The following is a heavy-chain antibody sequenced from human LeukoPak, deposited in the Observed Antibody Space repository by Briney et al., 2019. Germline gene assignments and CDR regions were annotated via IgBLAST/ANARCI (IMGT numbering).Heavy chain of an antibody. V-gene: IGHV4-59*08. CDR3: ARHSGSYSFDY. D-gene: IGHD1-26*01. CDR2: IYYSGST. J-gene: IGHJ4*02. CDR1: GGSISSYY. Sequence: SETLSLTCTVSGGSISSYYWSWIRQPPGKGLECIGYIYYSGSTNYNPSLKSRVTISVDTSKNQFSLRLSSVTAADTAVYYCARHSGSYSFDYWGQGTLVTVSS.